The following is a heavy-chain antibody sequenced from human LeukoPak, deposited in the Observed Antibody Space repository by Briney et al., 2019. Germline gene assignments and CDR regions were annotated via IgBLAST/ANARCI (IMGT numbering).Heavy chain of an antibody. J-gene: IGHJ4*02. Sequence: SETLSLTCAVYGGSFSGYYWSWIRQPPGKGLEWIGEINHSGSTNYNPSLKSRVTISVDTSKNQFSLKLSSVTAADTAVYYCARGQRTYYYDSSGYYYFDYWGQGTLVTVSS. D-gene: IGHD3-22*01. CDR1: GGSFSGYY. CDR2: INHSGST. V-gene: IGHV4-34*01. CDR3: ARGQRTYYYDSSGYYYFDY.